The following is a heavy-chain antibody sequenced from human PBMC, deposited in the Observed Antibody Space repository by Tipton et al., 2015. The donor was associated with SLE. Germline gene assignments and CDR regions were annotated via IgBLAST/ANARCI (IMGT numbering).Heavy chain of an antibody. V-gene: IGHV4-59*01. D-gene: IGHD2-8*02. CDR2: ISYSGTT. CDR3: ASGGYCTGGTCFLFDD. CDR1: GRSISSFY. Sequence: TLSLTCTVSGRSISSFYWSWIRQAPGKGPEWIGYISYSGTTTYNPSLQSRVTMSLDTAKNQFSLRLSSVAAADTAVYYCASGGYCTGGTCFLFDDWGQGTLVSVSS. J-gene: IGHJ4*02.